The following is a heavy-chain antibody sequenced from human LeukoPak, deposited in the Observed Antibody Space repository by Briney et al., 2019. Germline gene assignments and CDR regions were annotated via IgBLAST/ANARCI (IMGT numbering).Heavy chain of an antibody. J-gene: IGHJ6*02. CDR2: IYYSGST. Sequence: SETLSLTCTVSGGSLSSYYWSWFRKPPGRGREGIGYIYYSGSTNYHPPLKSRVPISVDTSKNQFSLKLSSVTAADTAVYYCARGPLRYYYYGMDVWGQGTTVTVSS. V-gene: IGHV4-59*12. CDR3: ARGPLRYYYYGMDV. CDR1: GGSLSSYY. D-gene: IGHD4-17*01.